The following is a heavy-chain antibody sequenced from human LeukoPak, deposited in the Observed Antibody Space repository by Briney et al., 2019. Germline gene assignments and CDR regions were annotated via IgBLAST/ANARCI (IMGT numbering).Heavy chain of an antibody. CDR1: GGSISGHY. Sequence: SETLSLTCTVSGGSISGHYWSWIRQPPAKGLEWVGYVYYSGETNYNPSLKSRVTISVETSKNQFSLKLTSVTAADTAVYYCARLQGDSTAIFDYWGQGILVSVSS. D-gene: IGHD2-21*01. CDR3: ARLQGDSTAIFDY. J-gene: IGHJ4*02. CDR2: VYYSGET. V-gene: IGHV4-59*11.